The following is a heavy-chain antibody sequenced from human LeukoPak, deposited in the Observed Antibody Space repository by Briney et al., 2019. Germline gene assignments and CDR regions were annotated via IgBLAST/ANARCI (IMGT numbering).Heavy chain of an antibody. D-gene: IGHD6-19*01. CDR1: GFTFSSYA. V-gene: IGHV3-23*01. CDR2: ISGSGGST. J-gene: IGHJ5*02. Sequence: GGSLRLSCAASGFTFSSYAMSWVRQAPGKGLEWVSAISGSGGSTYYADSVKGRFTIFRDNSKNTLYLQMNSLRAEDTAVYYCAKDLGSGDWFDPWGQGTLVTVSS. CDR3: AKDLGSGDWFDP.